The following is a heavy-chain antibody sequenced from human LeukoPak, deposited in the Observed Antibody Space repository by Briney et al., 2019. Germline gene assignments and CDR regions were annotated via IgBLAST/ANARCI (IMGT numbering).Heavy chain of an antibody. CDR1: GFTFSSYG. Sequence: GGSLRLSCAASGFTFSSYGMHWVRQAPGKGLEWVAVIWYDGSNKYYADSVKGRFTISRDNSKNTLYLQMNSLRAEDTALYYCAKDKGSSSYYSYFQHWGQGTLVTVSS. D-gene: IGHD3-22*01. CDR3: AKDKGSSSYYSYFQH. V-gene: IGHV3-33*06. J-gene: IGHJ1*01. CDR2: IWYDGSNK.